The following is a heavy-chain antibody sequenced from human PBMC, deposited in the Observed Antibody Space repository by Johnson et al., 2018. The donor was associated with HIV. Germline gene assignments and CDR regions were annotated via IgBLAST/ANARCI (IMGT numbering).Heavy chain of an antibody. V-gene: IGHV3-33*01. CDR1: GFSFSAYA. Sequence: VQLVESGGGVVRPGRSLRLSCVASGFSFSAYAIHWVRQAPGQGLEWVAVIWYDGHFKYYGESVKGRFTISRDNSKNTVFLQMNSLRAEDTAVYYCARDRLMTATLFPDAFDIWGQGTMVTVSA. CDR2: IWYDGHFK. D-gene: IGHD3-16*01. J-gene: IGHJ3*02. CDR3: ARDRLMTATLFPDAFDI.